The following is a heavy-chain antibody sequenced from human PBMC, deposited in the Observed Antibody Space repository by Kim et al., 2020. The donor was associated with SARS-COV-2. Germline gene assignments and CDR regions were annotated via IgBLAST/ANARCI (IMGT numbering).Heavy chain of an antibody. Sequence: SVKVSCKASGGTFSSYAISWVRQAPGQGLEWMGGIIPIFGTANYAQKFQGRVTITADESTSTAYMELSSLRSEDTAVYYCASGGVVVVAATAYYFDYWGQGTLVTVSS. CDR1: GGTFSSYA. CDR3: ASGGVVVVAATAYYFDY. CDR2: IIPIFGTA. D-gene: IGHD2-15*01. V-gene: IGHV1-69*13. J-gene: IGHJ4*02.